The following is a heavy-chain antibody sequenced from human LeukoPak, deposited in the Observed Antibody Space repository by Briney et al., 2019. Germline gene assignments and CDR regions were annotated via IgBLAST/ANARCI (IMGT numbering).Heavy chain of an antibody. Sequence: PGGSLRLSCAASGFTFSSYGMTWVRQAPGKGLEWVSAISGGGGSTYDADSVKGRFTISRDNSKNTLYLHMNTLRAEDTAVYFCAKDEGSSGWQPFDYWGQGTLVTVSS. CDR2: ISGGGGST. CDR1: GFTFSSYG. D-gene: IGHD6-19*01. V-gene: IGHV3-23*01. J-gene: IGHJ4*02. CDR3: AKDEGSSGWQPFDY.